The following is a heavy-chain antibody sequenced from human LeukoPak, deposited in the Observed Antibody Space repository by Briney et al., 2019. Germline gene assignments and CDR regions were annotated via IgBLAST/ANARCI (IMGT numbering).Heavy chain of an antibody. V-gene: IGHV3-74*01. D-gene: IGHD3-3*01. CDR3: ARGGVASLDY. CDR1: XFTFSTYW. J-gene: IGHJ4*02. Sequence: SXRLXXXXSXFTFSTYWMHWVRQVPGKGLLWVSRINDVSGSTYADSVKGRFTISRDNAKNMLYLQMNSLRAEDTAVYYCARGGVASLDYWGQGTLVTVSS. CDR2: INDVSGS.